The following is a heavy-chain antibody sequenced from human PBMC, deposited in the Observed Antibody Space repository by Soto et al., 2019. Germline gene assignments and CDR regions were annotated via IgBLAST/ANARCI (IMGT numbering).Heavy chain of an antibody. CDR2: IITIFGTA. V-gene: IGHV1-69*01. J-gene: IGHJ6*02. D-gene: IGHD1-26*01. CDR3: ARAAVGATIYYSYGMDV. Sequence: QVQLVQSGAEVKKPGSSVKVSCKASGGTFSSYAISWVRQAPGQGLEWMGGIITIFGTANYAQKFQGRVTITADESTSTAYRELSSLRSEDTAVSYCARAAVGATIYYSYGMDVWGQGTTVTVS. CDR1: GGTFSSYA.